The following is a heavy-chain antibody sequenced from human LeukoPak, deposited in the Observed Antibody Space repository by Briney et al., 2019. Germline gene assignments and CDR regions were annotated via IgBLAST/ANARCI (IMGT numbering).Heavy chain of an antibody. CDR3: ARAFRGYSGYEPPGY. CDR2: IYYSGST. V-gene: IGHV4-59*01. Sequence: SETLSLTCIVSGGSISSYYWSWIRQPPGKGLEWIGYIYYSGSTNYNPSLKSRVTISVDTSKNQFSLKLSSVTAADTAVYYCARAFRGYSGYEPPGYWGQGTLVTVSS. CDR1: GGSISSYY. D-gene: IGHD5-12*01. J-gene: IGHJ4*02.